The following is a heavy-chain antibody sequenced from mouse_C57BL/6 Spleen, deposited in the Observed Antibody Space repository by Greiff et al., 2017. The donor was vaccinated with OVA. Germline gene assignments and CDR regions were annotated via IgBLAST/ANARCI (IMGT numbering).Heavy chain of an antibody. V-gene: IGHV1-54*01. CDR1: GYAFTNYL. CDR2: INPGSGGT. J-gene: IGHJ3*01. Sequence: QVQLQQSGAELVRPGTSVKVSCKASGYAFTNYLIEWVKQRPGQGLEWIGVINPGSGGTNYNEKFKGKATLTTDKSSSTAYMQLSSLTSEDSAVYFCARSELTYWFAYWGQGTLVTVSA. CDR3: ARSELTYWFAY.